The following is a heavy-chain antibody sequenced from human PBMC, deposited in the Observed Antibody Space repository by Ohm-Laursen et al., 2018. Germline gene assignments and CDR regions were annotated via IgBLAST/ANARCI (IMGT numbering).Heavy chain of an antibody. CDR3: AKGRSGGTGHGNWFES. Sequence: GESLRISCAASGFIFSNYGMHWVRQGPEKGLEWVSVATGSGRSTYYTDSVKGRFSISRDNSKNTLYLQMNSLRVEDTAVYYCAKGRSGGTGHGNWFESWGQGALVTVSS. J-gene: IGHJ5*01. CDR1: GFIFSNYG. D-gene: IGHD3-10*01. V-gene: IGHV3-23*01. CDR2: ATGSGRST.